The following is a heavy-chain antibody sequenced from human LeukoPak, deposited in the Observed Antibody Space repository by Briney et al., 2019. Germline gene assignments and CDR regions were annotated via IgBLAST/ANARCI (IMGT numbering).Heavy chain of an antibody. CDR1: GDSVSSNSAA. CDR2: TYYRSKWYN. CDR3: ARVTWYFDL. J-gene: IGHJ2*01. Sequence: SQTLSLTCAISGDSVSSNSAAWNWIRLSPSRGLEWLGRTYYRSKWYNDYAVSVKSRITINPDTSKYQFSLQLASVTPEDTAVYFCARVTWYFDLWGRGTLVTVSS. V-gene: IGHV6-1*01.